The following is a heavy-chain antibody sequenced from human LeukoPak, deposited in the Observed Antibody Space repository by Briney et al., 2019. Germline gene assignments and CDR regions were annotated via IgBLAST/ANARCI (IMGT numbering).Heavy chain of an antibody. V-gene: IGHV3-23*01. D-gene: IGHD5-24*01. J-gene: IGHJ4*02. CDR2: FSGSGGST. CDR1: GFIFSSYW. CDR3: ARSGYNRFDY. Sequence: SGGSLRLSCAASGFIFSSYWMSWVRQAPGKGLEWVSAFSGSGGSTYYADSVKGRFTISRDNSKNTLFLQMNSLRADDTAVYYCARSGYNRFDYWGQGTLVTVSS.